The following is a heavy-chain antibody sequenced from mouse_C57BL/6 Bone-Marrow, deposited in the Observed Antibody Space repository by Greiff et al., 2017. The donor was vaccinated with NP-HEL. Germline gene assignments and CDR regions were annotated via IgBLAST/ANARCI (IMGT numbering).Heavy chain of an antibody. Sequence: VQLQQSGTVLARPGASVKMSCKTSGYTFTSYWMHWVKQRPGQGLEWIGAIYPGNSDTSYNQKFKGKAKLTAVTSASTAYMELSSLTNEDSAVYYCTVYDYDVGTFAYWGQGTLVTVSA. D-gene: IGHD2-4*01. J-gene: IGHJ3*01. CDR1: GYTFTSYW. CDR2: IYPGNSDT. V-gene: IGHV1-5*01. CDR3: TVYDYDVGTFAY.